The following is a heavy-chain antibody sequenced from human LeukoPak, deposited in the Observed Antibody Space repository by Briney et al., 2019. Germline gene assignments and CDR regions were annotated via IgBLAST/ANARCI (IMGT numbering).Heavy chain of an antibody. Sequence: GGSLRLSCAASGFTFGSYDMHWVRQATGKGLEWVSAIGTAGDTYYPGSVKGRFTISRENAKNSLYLQMNSLRAEDTAVYYCARGAVADKLELSFYYYYYMDVWGKGTTVTISS. D-gene: IGHD6-19*01. CDR3: ARGAVADKLELSFYYYYYMDV. CDR2: IGTAGDT. CDR1: GFTFGSYD. J-gene: IGHJ6*03. V-gene: IGHV3-13*01.